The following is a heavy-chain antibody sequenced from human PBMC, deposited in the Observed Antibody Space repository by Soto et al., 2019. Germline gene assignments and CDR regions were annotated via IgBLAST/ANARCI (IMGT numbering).Heavy chain of an antibody. J-gene: IGHJ6*02. D-gene: IGHD3-10*01. CDR1: GYTFTSYA. Sequence: QAQLVQSGDGVQKPGASVKVSCKASGYTFTSYAISWVRQAPGQGLEWMGWISGSNSNTNYAQKFQDRVTMTTDTSTSTAYMELRSLPSDDTAVYYCAKGCLTLLRGVHGMDVWGQGTTVTVSS. CDR3: AKGCLTLLRGVHGMDV. CDR2: ISGSNSNT. V-gene: IGHV1-18*01.